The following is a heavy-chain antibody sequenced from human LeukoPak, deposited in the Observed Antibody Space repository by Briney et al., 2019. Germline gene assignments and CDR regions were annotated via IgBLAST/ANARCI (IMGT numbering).Heavy chain of an antibody. CDR3: TRGSTVTTLDY. CDR2: IYYSGST. V-gene: IGHV4-59*01. CDR1: GGSISSYY. Sequence: SETLSFTCTVSGGSISSYYWSWIRQPPGKGLEWIGYIYYSGSTNYNPSLKSRVTISVDTSKNQFSLKLSSVTAADTAVYYCTRGSTVTTLDYWGQGTLVTVSS. D-gene: IGHD4-17*01. J-gene: IGHJ4*02.